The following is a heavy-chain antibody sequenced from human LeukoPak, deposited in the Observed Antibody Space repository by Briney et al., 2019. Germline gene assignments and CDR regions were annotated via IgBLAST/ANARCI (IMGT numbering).Heavy chain of an antibody. V-gene: IGHV3-23*01. CDR1: GFTFSKYA. J-gene: IGHJ4*02. CDR3: AGPPNRYNWNGPFDY. Sequence: GGSLRLSCAASGFTFSKYAMSWVRQAPGKGLEWVSAISDSGGSTYYADSVKGRFTISRDNSRNTLYLQMNSLRVEDTAVYYCAGPPNRYNWNGPFDYWGQGTLVTVSS. D-gene: IGHD1-1*01. CDR2: ISDSGGST.